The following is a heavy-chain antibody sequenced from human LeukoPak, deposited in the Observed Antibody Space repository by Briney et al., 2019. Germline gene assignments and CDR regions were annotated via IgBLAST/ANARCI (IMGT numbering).Heavy chain of an antibody. D-gene: IGHD5-24*01. J-gene: IGHJ4*02. V-gene: IGHV3-21*01. Sequence: GGSLRLSCAGSGFTFSSYSMSWVRQAPGKGLEWVSYISSGSSYIYCADSVKGRFTISRDNAKNSLYLEMNSLRAEDTAVYYCVRAALREGYDFDYWGQGTLVTVSS. CDR3: VRAALREGYDFDY. CDR1: GFTFSSYS. CDR2: ISSGSSYI.